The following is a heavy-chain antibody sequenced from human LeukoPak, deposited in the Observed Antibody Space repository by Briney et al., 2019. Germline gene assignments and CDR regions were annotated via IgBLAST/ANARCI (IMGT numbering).Heavy chain of an antibody. CDR1: GGSISSGGYY. Sequence: PSETLSLTCTVSGGSISSGGYYWSWIRQPPGKGLEWIGYIYHSGSTYYNPSLKSRVTISVDRSKNQFSLKLSSVTAADTAVYYCARDSRSVLLWFGERDSDAFDIWGQGTMVTVSS. CDR2: IYHSGST. V-gene: IGHV4-30-2*01. J-gene: IGHJ3*02. CDR3: ARDSRSVLLWFGERDSDAFDI. D-gene: IGHD3-10*01.